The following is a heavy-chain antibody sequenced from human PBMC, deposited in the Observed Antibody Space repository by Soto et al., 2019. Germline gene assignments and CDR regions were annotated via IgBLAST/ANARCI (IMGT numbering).Heavy chain of an antibody. CDR2: ISSSSSYI. CDR1: GFTFSSYS. Sequence: EVQLVESGGGLVKPGGSLRLSCAASGFTFSSYSMNWVRQAPGKGLEWVSSISSSSSYIYYADSVKGRFTISRDNAKNSLYRQMTSLGAEDTAVYYCARGYHYYDSSGYDKWDAFDIWGQGTMVTVSS. J-gene: IGHJ3*02. V-gene: IGHV3-21*01. CDR3: ARGYHYYDSSGYDKWDAFDI. D-gene: IGHD3-22*01.